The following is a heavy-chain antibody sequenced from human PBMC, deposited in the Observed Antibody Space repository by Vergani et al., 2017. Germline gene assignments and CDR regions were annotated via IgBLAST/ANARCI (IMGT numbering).Heavy chain of an antibody. D-gene: IGHD2-15*01. V-gene: IGHV1-8*01. CDR3: AKDRGYCSGGSCPGGPY. CDR1: GYTFTSYD. CDR2: MNPNSGNT. Sequence: QVQLVQSGAEVKKPGASVKVSCKASGYTFTSYDINWVRQATGQGLEWMGWMNPNSGNTGYAQKFQGRVTMTRNTSISTAYMELNSLRAEDTAVYYCAKDRGYCSGGSCPGGPYWGQGTLVTVSS. J-gene: IGHJ4*02.